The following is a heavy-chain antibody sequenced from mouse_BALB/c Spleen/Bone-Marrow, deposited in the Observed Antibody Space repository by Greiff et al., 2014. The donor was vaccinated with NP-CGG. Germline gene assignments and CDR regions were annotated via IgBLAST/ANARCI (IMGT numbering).Heavy chain of an antibody. V-gene: IGHV14-3*02. D-gene: IGHD2-4*01. CDR2: IDPANGNT. Sequence: VQLQQSGAEVVKPGASVKLSCTASGFNIKDTYMHWVKQRPEQGLEWIGRIDPANGNTKYDQKFQGKTTITADTSSNTAYLQLSSLTSEDTAVYYCARYDYGVYFDYWGQGTTLTVSS. J-gene: IGHJ2*01. CDR3: ARYDYGVYFDY. CDR1: GFNIKDTY.